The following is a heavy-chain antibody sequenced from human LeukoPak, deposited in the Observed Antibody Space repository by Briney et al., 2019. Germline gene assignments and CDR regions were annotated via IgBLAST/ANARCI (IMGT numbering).Heavy chain of an antibody. Sequence: PGGSLRLSCAASEFTFSSYSMNWVRQAPGKGLEWVSYITNSGNSKSYADSVKGRFTISRDNTKNSLYLQMNGLRAEDTAVYYCASRWLDGDYVDDNWGQGTMVTVSS. D-gene: IGHD4-17*01. CDR2: ITNSGNSK. J-gene: IGHJ3*02. CDR3: ASRWLDGDYVDDN. CDR1: EFTFSSYS. V-gene: IGHV3-48*01.